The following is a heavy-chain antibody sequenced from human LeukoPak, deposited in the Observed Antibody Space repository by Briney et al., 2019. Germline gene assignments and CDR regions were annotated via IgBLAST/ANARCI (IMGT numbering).Heavy chain of an antibody. CDR3: ARGPEFTVTTEDYLDY. D-gene: IGHD4-17*01. CDR2: MNPNSGNT. CDR1: GYTFTSYD. J-gene: IGHJ4*02. V-gene: IGHV1-8*01. Sequence: ASVKVSCKASGYTFTSYDINWVRQATGQGLEWMGWMNPNSGNTGYAQKFQGRVTMTRNTSISTAYMELSSLRSEDTAVYYCARGPEFTVTTEDYLDYWGQGTLVTVSS.